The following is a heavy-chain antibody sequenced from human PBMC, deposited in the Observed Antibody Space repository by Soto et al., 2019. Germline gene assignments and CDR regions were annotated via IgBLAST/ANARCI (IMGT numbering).Heavy chain of an antibody. CDR2: ISACNGKT. D-gene: IGHD3-3*01. CDR3: ARILGYYADY. Sequence: ASVKVSCKASGYTFTNYGITRVRQAPGQRLEWMGWISACNGKTNYAQKLQGRVTITRDTSASTAYMELSSLRSEDTAVYYCARILGYYADYWGQGTLVTVSS. V-gene: IGHV1-18*01. J-gene: IGHJ4*02. CDR1: GYTFTNYG.